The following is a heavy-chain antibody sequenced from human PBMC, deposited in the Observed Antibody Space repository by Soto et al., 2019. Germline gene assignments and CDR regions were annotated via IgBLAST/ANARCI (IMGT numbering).Heavy chain of an antibody. V-gene: IGHV1-8*01. CDR3: ARAGDSGYDYGEGGYYGMDV. J-gene: IGHJ6*02. CDR1: GYTFTSYD. D-gene: IGHD5-12*01. CDR2: MNPNSGNT. Sequence: QVQLVQSGAEVKKPGASVKVSCKASGYTFTSYDINWVRQATGQGLEWMGWMNPNSGNTGYAQKFQDRVTLXGXTXXSTAYMELSSLRSEDTAVYYCARAGDSGYDYGEGGYYGMDVWGQGTTVTVSS.